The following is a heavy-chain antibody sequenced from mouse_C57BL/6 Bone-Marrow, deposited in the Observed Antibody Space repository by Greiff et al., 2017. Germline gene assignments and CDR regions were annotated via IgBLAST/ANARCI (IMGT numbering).Heavy chain of an antibody. CDR3: AGNYYGSSPYAMDY. CDR2: IFPGSGST. J-gene: IGHJ4*01. CDR1: GYTFTDYY. Sequence: QVQLKQSGPELVKPGASVKISCKASGYTFTDYYINGVKQRPGQGLEWFGWIFPGSGSTYYNEKLKGKATLTVDKSYSTAYMLLSSLSSKDSAVYFCAGNYYGSSPYAMDYWGQGTSVTVSS. D-gene: IGHD1-1*01. V-gene: IGHV1-75*01.